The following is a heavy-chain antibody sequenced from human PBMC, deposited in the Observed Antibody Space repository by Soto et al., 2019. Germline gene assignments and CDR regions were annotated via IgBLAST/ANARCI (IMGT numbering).Heavy chain of an antibody. Sequence: QVQLQQWGAGLLKPSETLSLTCAVYGGSFSGYYWSWIRQPPGKGLEWIREINHSGSTNYNPSLKSRVTISVYTSKNQFSLKQSAVTAADTAVYYCARDPMANYGMDVWGQGTTVTVSS. CDR3: ARDPMANYGMDV. D-gene: IGHD3-10*01. CDR2: INHSGST. CDR1: GGSFSGYY. J-gene: IGHJ6*02. V-gene: IGHV4-34*01.